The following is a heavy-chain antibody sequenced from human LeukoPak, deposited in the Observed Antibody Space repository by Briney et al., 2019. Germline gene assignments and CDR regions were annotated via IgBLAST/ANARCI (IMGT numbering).Heavy chain of an antibody. V-gene: IGHV3-33*08. CDR3: AREHYGGNPDAFDI. CDR1: GFTFSSYS. CDR2: IWYDGSNK. J-gene: IGHJ3*02. D-gene: IGHD4-23*01. Sequence: GGSLRLSCAASGFTFSSYSMNWVRQAPGKGLEWVAVIWYDGSNKYYADSVKGRFTISRDNSKNTLYLQMNSLRAEDTAVYYCAREHYGGNPDAFDIWGQGTMVTVSS.